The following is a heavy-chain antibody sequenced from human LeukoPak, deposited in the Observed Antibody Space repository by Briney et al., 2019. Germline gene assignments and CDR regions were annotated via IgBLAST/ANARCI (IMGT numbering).Heavy chain of an antibody. CDR2: IRYDGSNK. D-gene: IGHD3-22*01. CDR3: AKDRGGGTTMIVVVYYFDY. J-gene: IGHJ4*02. V-gene: IGHV3-30*02. Sequence: GGSLRLSCEAPGFTFSSYSMNWVRQAPGKGLEWVAFIRYDGSNKYYADSVKGRFTISRDNSKNTLYLQMNSLRAEDTVVYYCAKDRGGGTTMIVVVYYFDYWGQGTLVTVSS. CDR1: GFTFSSYS.